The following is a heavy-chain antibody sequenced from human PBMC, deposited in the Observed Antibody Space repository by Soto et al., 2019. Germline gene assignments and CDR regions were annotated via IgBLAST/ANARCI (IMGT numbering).Heavy chain of an antibody. Sequence: QVQLVESGGGVVQPGRSLRLSCAASGFTFSSYGMHWVRQAPGKGLEWVAVISYDGSNKYYADSVKGRFTISRDNSKNTLYLQMNRLRAEDTAVYYCAKKPLGYYAPRQHQPFDPWGQITLVTVSS. CDR1: GFTFSSYG. D-gene: IGHD1-26*01. V-gene: IGHV3-30*18. CDR2: ISYDGSNK. CDR3: AKKPLGYYAPRQHQPFDP. J-gene: IGHJ5*02.